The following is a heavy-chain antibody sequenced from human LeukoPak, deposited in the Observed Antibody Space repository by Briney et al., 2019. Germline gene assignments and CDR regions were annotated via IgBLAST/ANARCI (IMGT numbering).Heavy chain of an antibody. V-gene: IGHV1-69*04. CDR3: ARDQSYYDFWSGYGPPHYGMDV. J-gene: IGHJ6*02. Sequence: SVKVSCKASGGTFSSYAISWVRQAPGQGLEWMGRIIPILGISNYAQKFQGRVTITADKSTSTAYMELSSLRSEDTAVYYCARDQSYYDFWSGYGPPHYGMDVWGQGTTVTVSS. CDR2: IIPILGIS. CDR1: GGTFSSYA. D-gene: IGHD3-3*01.